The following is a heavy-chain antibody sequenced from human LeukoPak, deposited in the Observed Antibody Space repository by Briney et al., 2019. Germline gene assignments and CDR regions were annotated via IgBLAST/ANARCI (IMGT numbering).Heavy chain of an antibody. Sequence: PGGSRRLSCAASGFTFSSYGMHWVRQAPGKGLEWVAVISYDGSNKYYADSVKGRFTISRDNSKNTLYLQMNSLRAEDTAVYYCAKGRTFYYYDSSGYFDYWGQGTLVTVSS. CDR3: AKGRTFYYYDSSGYFDY. D-gene: IGHD3-22*01. J-gene: IGHJ4*02. CDR1: GFTFSSYG. CDR2: ISYDGSNK. V-gene: IGHV3-30*18.